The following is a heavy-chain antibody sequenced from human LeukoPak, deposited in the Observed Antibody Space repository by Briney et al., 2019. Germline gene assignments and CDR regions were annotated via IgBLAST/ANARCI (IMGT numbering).Heavy chain of an antibody. CDR3: ARATIYYYYYYMDV. CDR1: GFTFSRYA. V-gene: IGHV3-23*01. D-gene: IGHD5-12*01. CDR2: ISGSGGST. J-gene: IGHJ6*03. Sequence: GGSLRLSCAASGFTFSRYAMSWVRQAPGKGLESVSAISGSGGSTYYANSVKGRFTISRDNSKNTLYLQMNSLRAEDTAVYYCARATIYYYYYYMDVWGKGTTVTVSS.